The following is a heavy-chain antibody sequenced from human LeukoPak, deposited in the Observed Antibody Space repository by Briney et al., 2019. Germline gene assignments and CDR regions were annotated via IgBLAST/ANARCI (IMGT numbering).Heavy chain of an antibody. CDR2: IWFDGIRK. V-gene: IGHV3-33*01. CDR3: ARDLEDSSPFGAFDM. CDR1: GFTFSNYG. J-gene: IGHJ3*02. D-gene: IGHD3-22*01. Sequence: GRSLRLSSAASGFTFSNYGMHWVRQVPGKGLEWVAAIWFDGIRKYYADSVKGRLTISRDNSKNTLYLQMNSLSAEDTAVYYCARDLEDSSPFGAFDMWGQGTMVTVSS.